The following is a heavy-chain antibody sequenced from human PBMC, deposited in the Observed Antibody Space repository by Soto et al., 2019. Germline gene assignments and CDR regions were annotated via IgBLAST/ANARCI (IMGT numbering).Heavy chain of an antibody. CDR2: INSDGSST. CDR1: GFTFSSYW. V-gene: IGHV3-74*01. CDR3: ARDPRGFLEWSDAFDI. Sequence: GGSLRLSCAASGFTFSSYWMHWVRQAPGKGLVWVSRINSDGSSTSYADSVKGRFTISGDNAKNTLYLQMNSLRAEDTAVYYCARDPRGFLEWSDAFDIWGQGTMVTVSS. J-gene: IGHJ3*02. D-gene: IGHD3-3*01.